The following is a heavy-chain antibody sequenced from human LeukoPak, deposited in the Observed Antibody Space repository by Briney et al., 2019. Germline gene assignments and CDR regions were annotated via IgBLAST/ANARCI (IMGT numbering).Heavy chain of an antibody. CDR1: GYTFPNFG. CDR3: ARGKLYYDSSGYYYRWFDP. D-gene: IGHD3-22*01. V-gene: IGHV1-69*13. CDR2: IIPIFGTA. Sequence: SVKVSCKASGYTFPNFGITWVRHAPGQGLEWMGGIIPIFGTANYAQKFQGRVTITADESTSTAYMELSSLRSEDTAVYYCARGKLYYDSSGYYYRWFDPWGQGTLVTVSS. J-gene: IGHJ5*02.